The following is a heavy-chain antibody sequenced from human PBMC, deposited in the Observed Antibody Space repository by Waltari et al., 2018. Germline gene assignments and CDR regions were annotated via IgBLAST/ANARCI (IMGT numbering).Heavy chain of an antibody. D-gene: IGHD3-3*01. V-gene: IGHV1-69*13. Sequence: QVQLVQSGAEVKKPGSSVKVSCKAXGGTFSSYXXSXVXQXPGQGLEWMGRIGPIFGTANYAKKFQGRVTITADKSTSTAYMGLSSLRSEDTAVXYWXIISRDFWSGYSYYFDYWGQGTLVXXSS. CDR3: XIISRDFWSGYSYYFDY. CDR2: IGPIFGTA. CDR1: GGTFSSYX. J-gene: IGHJ4*02.